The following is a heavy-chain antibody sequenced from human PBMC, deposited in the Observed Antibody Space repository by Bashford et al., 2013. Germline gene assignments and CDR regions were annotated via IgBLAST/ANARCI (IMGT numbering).Heavy chain of an antibody. CDR2: IYYGGNT. D-gene: IGHD2-15*01. Sequence: ETLSLTCTVSGGSISSYYWSWIRQPPTGRGVEWIGSIYYGGNTYYNPSLKSRVTIFRDTSKNQFSLKLSSVTAADTAVYYCARISEPVENFQHWGQGTLVTVSS. J-gene: IGHJ1*01. CDR3: ARISEPVENFQH. V-gene: IGHV4-59*05. CDR1: GGSISSYY.